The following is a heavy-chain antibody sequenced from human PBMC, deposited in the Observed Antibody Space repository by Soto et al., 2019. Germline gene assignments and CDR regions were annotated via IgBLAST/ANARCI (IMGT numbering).Heavy chain of an antibody. CDR3: ARGGGFSYADY. CDR1: GFTFSSYS. CDR2: ISYEGGTK. J-gene: IGHJ4*02. D-gene: IGHD5-18*01. V-gene: IGHV3-30*03. Sequence: GGSLRLSCAASGFTFSSYSMHWVRQAPGKGLEWVAVISYEGGTKYYGDSVKGRFTISRDNSNNTLYLEVNSLRTEDTAVYFCARGGGFSYADYWGRGTLVTVSS.